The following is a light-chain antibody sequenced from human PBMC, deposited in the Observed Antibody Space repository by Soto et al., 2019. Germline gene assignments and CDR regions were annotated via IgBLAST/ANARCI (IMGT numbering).Light chain of an antibody. CDR1: QSISSW. CDR3: QQYNAYPIT. CDR2: KAS. V-gene: IGKV1-5*03. Sequence: DIQMTQSPSTLSAFVGDRVTITCRASQSISSWLAWYQVRPGRAPNLLIYKASSLETGVPSRFSGSGSGTEFTLTITSLQPDDFATYYCQQYNAYPITFGQGTRLEI. J-gene: IGKJ5*01.